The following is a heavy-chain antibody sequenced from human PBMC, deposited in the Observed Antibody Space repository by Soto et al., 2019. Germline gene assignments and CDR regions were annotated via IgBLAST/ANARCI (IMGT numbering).Heavy chain of an antibody. CDR3: ARHRGVGYYDSSGPNDAFDI. CDR1: GYRFTSYW. V-gene: IGHV5-51*01. J-gene: IGHJ3*02. Sequence: GESLKISCKGSGYRFTSYWIGWVRQMAGKGLEWMGIIYPGDSDTRYSPSFQGQVTISADKSISTAYLQWSSLKASDTAMYYCARHRGVGYYDSSGPNDAFDIWGQGTMVTVSS. CDR2: IYPGDSDT. D-gene: IGHD3-22*01.